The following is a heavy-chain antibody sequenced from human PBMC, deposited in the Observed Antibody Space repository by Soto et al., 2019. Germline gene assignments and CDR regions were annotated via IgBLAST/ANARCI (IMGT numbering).Heavy chain of an antibody. CDR1: GYSFTSYW. J-gene: IGHJ3*02. CDR2: IYPGDSDT. Sequence: GASLKISRKGYGYSFTSYWIGSVRQMPGKGLEWMGIIYPGDSDTRYSPSFQGQVTISADKSISTAYLQWSSLKASDTAMYYCARPIMLYYYDSSGYGSAIWGQGTMVTVSS. D-gene: IGHD3-22*01. V-gene: IGHV5-51*01. CDR3: ARPIMLYYYDSSGYGSAI.